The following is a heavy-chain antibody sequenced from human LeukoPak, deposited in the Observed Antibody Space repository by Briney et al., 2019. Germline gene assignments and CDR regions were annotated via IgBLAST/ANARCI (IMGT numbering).Heavy chain of an antibody. V-gene: IGHV4-59*08. J-gene: IGHJ4*02. CDR1: GGSISSYY. Sequence: PAETLSLTCTVSGGSISSYYWSWIRQLPGKGLGWTGYNYYSGSTNYYPSLKSRVTISVDTSKNQFSLKLSSVTAADTAVYYCARAPYDSGSYYDYYFDYWGQGTLVTVSS. CDR3: ARAPYDSGSYYDYYFDY. D-gene: IGHD3-22*01. CDR2: NYYSGST.